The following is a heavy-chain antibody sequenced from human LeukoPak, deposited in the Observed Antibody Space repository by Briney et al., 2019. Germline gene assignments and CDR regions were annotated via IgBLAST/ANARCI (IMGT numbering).Heavy chain of an antibody. V-gene: IGHV3-33*01. CDR3: ARDRGYNYGLLEIDY. J-gene: IGHJ4*02. D-gene: IGHD5-18*01. CDR2: IWYDGSNK. Sequence: QSGRSLILSCAASGFTFSSYGIHWVRQAPGKGLEWVAVIWYDGSNKYYADSVKGRFTISRDNSKNTLYLQMNSLRAEDTAVYYCARDRGYNYGLLEIDYWGQGTLVTVSS. CDR1: GFTFSSYG.